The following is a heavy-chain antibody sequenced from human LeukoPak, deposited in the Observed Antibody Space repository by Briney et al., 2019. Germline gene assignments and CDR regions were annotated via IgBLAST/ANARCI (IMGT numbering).Heavy chain of an antibody. J-gene: IGHJ3*02. CDR1: GGSISSYY. V-gene: IGHV4-4*07. CDR3: ASLTSNYYDSSGYYYHDAFDI. CDR2: IYTSGST. D-gene: IGHD3-22*01. Sequence: SETLSLTCTVSGGSISSYYWSWIRQPAGKGLEWIGRIYTSGSTNYNPSLKSRVTMSVDTSKNQFSLKLSSVTAADTAVYYCASLTSNYYDSSGYYYHDAFDIWGQGTMVTVSS.